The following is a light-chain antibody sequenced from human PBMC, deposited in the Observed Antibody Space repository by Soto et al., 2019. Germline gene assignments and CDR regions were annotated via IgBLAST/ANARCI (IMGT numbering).Light chain of an antibody. V-gene: IGLV2-14*01. CDR2: DVS. Sequence: QSVLTQPASVSGSRGQSTTISCTGTSSDVGGYNYVSWYQQHPGKAPKLMIYDVSNRPSGVSNRFSGSKSGNTASLTISGLQAEDEADYYCSSYTSSSTSVFGTGTKVTVL. J-gene: IGLJ1*01. CDR1: SSDVGGYNY. CDR3: SSYTSSSTSV.